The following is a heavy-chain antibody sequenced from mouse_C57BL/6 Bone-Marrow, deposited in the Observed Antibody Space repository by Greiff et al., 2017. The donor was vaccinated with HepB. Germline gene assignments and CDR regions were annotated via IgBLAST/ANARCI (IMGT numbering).Heavy chain of an antibody. CDR2: ISYDGSN. Sequence: EVQLQESGPGLVKPSQSLSLTCSVTGYSITSGYYWNWIRQFPGNKLEWMGYISYDGSNNYNPSLKNRISITRDTSKNQFFLKLNSVTTEDTATYYCARGDVRYYAMDYWGQGTSVTVSS. J-gene: IGHJ4*01. V-gene: IGHV3-6*01. CDR1: GYSITSGYY. CDR3: ARGDVRYYAMDY.